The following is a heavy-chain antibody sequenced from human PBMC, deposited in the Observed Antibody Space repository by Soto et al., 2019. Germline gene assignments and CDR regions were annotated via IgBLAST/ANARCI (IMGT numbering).Heavy chain of an antibody. CDR3: EKGSQLASATPFDY. J-gene: IGHJ4*02. CDR2: ISWNSGSI. CDR1: GFTFDDYA. D-gene: IGHD6-13*01. Sequence: EVQLVESGGGLVQPGRSLRLSCAASGFTFDDYAMHWVRQAPGKGLEWVSGISWNSGSIGYADSVKGRFTISRDNAKNSLYLQMNSLRAEDTALYYCEKGSQLASATPFDYWGQGTLVTVSS. V-gene: IGHV3-9*01.